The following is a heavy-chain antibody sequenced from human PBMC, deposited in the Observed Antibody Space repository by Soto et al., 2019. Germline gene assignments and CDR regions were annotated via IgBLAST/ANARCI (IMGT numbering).Heavy chain of an antibody. V-gene: IGHV3-21*01. CDR3: ARDSRYGGSLDY. J-gene: IGHJ4*02. Sequence: PGGSLRLSCAASGFTFSSYSMNWVRQAPGKGLEWVSSISSSSSYMYYADSVKGRFTISRDNAKNSLYLQMNSLRAEDTAVYYCARDSRYGGSLDYWGQGTLVTVSS. D-gene: IGHD1-26*01. CDR2: ISSSSSYM. CDR1: GFTFSSYS.